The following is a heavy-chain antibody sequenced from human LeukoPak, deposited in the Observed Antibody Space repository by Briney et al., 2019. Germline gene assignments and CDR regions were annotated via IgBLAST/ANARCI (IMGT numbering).Heavy chain of an antibody. CDR3: ARDYPPD. CDR1: GFTFSSYA. V-gene: IGHV3-23*01. J-gene: IGHJ4*02. CDR2: ITGSTGST. Sequence: PGGSLRLSCAASGFTFSSYAMSWVRQAPGRGLEWVSTITGSTGSTSYADSVKGRFTISRDNAQNTLYLQMYSLSAEDTAVYYCARDYPPDWGQGTLVTVSA.